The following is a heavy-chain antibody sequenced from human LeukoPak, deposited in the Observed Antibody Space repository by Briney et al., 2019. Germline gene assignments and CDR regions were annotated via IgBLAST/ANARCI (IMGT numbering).Heavy chain of an antibody. CDR2: IWNDGSSK. CDR1: GFTFSSYG. Sequence: PGGSLRLSCVASGFTFSSYGMHWVRQAPGKGLEGVADIWNDGSSKYYADSVKGRFTVSRGNSKNTLYLQMDSLRAEDTGVYYCARDGCSSTSCSPYYYYYYMNVWGKGTTVTVSS. J-gene: IGHJ6*03. D-gene: IGHD2-2*01. V-gene: IGHV3-33*01. CDR3: ARDGCSSTSCSPYYYYYYMNV.